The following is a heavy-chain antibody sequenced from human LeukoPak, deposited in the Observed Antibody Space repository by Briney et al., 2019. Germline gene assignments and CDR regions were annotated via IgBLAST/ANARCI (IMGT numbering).Heavy chain of an antibody. CDR1: GFTFTNHF. V-gene: IGHV1-46*01. Sequence: ASVKVSCKTSGFTFTNHFMHWVRQAPGQGLEWMGIISPGGDSTTYAQKFQGRVTMTRGTSTNTLYMELSSLRSEDTAMYYCARAEDQDFDYWGQGTLVTVSS. CDR2: ISPGGDST. J-gene: IGHJ4*02. D-gene: IGHD2-15*01. CDR3: ARAEDQDFDY.